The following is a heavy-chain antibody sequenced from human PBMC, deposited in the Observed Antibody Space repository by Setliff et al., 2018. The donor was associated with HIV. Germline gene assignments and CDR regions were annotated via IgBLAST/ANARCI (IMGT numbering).Heavy chain of an antibody. CDR1: GFTFGDYS. CDR3: ARDERRTSSIDY. J-gene: IGHJ4*02. Sequence: PGGSLRLSCTASGFTFGDYSLTWVRQAPGKGLEWVSFIRSKASGGTTEYYADSVEGRFSTSRDNSKNILFLQMNSLRADDTAVYFCARDERRTSSIDYWGQGTLVTVSS. CDR2: IRSKASGGTT. V-gene: IGHV3-49*04.